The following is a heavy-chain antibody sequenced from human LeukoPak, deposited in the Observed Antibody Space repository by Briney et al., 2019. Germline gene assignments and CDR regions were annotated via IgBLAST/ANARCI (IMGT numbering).Heavy chain of an antibody. D-gene: IGHD6-19*01. CDR3: AKGSSAWNEVFHFDY. CDR2: ISSSSSTI. Sequence: PGGSLRLPCTASGFTFRSYSMNWVRQAPGKGLEWVSYISSSSSTIYYADSVRGRFTISRDNAKNSLYLQMNSLRAEDMALYYCAKGSSAWNEVFHFDYWGQGTLVTVSS. V-gene: IGHV3-48*01. J-gene: IGHJ4*02. CDR1: GFTFRSYS.